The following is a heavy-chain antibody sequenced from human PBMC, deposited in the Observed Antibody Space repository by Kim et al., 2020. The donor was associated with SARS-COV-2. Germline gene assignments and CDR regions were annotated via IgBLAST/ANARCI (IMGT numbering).Heavy chain of an antibody. V-gene: IGHV3-23*01. J-gene: IGHJ6*02. CDR2: ISGNGVNK. CDR1: GFTFATYA. CDR3: AKLVVMDGYNYFYYYGMDV. D-gene: IGHD3-22*01. Sequence: GGSLRLSCVASGFTFATYAMSWVRQAPGKGLEWVSVISGNGVNKFYADAVRGRFTISRNNSKDMLYLQMNILRDEDTALYYCAKLVVMDGYNYFYYYGMDVGGQGTTVTVSS.